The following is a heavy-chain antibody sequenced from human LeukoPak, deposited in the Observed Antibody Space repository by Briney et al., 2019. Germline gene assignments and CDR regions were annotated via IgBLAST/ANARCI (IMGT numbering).Heavy chain of an antibody. CDR1: SGSFSGYY. CDR3: ARGSVTMVRSWFDP. CDR2: INHSGST. Sequence: SETLSLTCAVYSGSFSGYYWGWIRQPPGKGLEWIGEINHSGSTNYNPSLKSRVTISVDTSKNQFSLKLSSVTAADTAVYYCARGSVTMVRSWFDPWGQGTLVTVSS. J-gene: IGHJ5*02. D-gene: IGHD3-10*01. V-gene: IGHV4-34*01.